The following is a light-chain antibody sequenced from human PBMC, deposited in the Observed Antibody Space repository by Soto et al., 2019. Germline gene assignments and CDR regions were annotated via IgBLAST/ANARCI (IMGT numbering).Light chain of an antibody. CDR3: QQRSNWSRK. CDR2: DVS. CDR1: QTISNY. Sequence: IVLTQSPATLSLSLGKRATLSCRASQTISNYLIWYQQKPGQAPRLLIYDVSNRATGIPARFSGSGSGTDFTLTISSLEPDDFAAYHCQQRSNWSRKFGQGTKVDI. J-gene: IGKJ1*01. V-gene: IGKV3-11*01.